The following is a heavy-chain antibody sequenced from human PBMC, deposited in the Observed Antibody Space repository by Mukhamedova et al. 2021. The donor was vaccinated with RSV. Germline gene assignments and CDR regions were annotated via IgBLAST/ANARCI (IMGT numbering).Heavy chain of an antibody. CDR2: ISYDGSNK. Sequence: EWVAVISYDGSNKYYADSVKGRFTISRDNSKNTLYLQMNSLRAEDTAVYYCARDGRTQGWSDYWCQGTLVTVSS. CDR3: ARDGRTQGWSDY. V-gene: IGHV3-30-3*01. D-gene: IGHD2-15*01. J-gene: IGHJ4*02.